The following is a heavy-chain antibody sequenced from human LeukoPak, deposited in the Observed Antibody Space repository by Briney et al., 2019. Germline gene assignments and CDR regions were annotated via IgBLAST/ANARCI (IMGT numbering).Heavy chain of an antibody. D-gene: IGHD3-10*01. Sequence: ASVKPSPKASGYTFTSYNMHWVRRAPGQGLEWMGWINPNSGGTNYAQKFQGRVTMTKDTSISTAYMELSRLRSDDTAVYYCARDLLVRGIMRYYWGQGTLVTVSS. CDR2: INPNSGGT. CDR3: ARDLLVRGIMRYY. CDR1: GYTFTSYN. V-gene: IGHV1-2*02. J-gene: IGHJ4*02.